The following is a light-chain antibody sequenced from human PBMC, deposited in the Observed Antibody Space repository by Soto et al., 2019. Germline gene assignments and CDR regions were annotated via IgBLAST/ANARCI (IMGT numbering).Light chain of an antibody. CDR3: QQANSFTLT. CDR2: AAS. J-gene: IGKJ4*01. V-gene: IGKV1-12*01. CDR1: QGISSW. Sequence: IQMTQSPSTLSSSLGDRVTITCRASQGISSWLAWYQQKPGKAPKLLIYAASSLQSGVPSRFSGSVSGTDGTITISSLKTEDGATYYCQQANSFTLTFGGGTKVDIK.